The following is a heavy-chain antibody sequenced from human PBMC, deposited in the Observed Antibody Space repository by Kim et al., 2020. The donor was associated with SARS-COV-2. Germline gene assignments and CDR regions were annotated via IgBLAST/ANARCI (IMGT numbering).Heavy chain of an antibody. CDR1: GGSFSGYY. Sequence: SETLSLTCAVYGGSFSGYYWSWIRQPPGKGLEWIGEINHSGSTNYNPSLKSRVTISVDTSKNQFSLKLSSVTAADTAVYYCARGPGTPWDYWGQGTLVTVSS. J-gene: IGHJ4*02. V-gene: IGHV4-34*01. CDR2: INHSGST. D-gene: IGHD2-15*01. CDR3: ARGPGTPWDY.